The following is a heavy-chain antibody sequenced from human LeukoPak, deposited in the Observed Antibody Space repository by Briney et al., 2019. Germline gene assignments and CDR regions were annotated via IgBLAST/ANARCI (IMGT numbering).Heavy chain of an antibody. J-gene: IGHJ4*02. V-gene: IGHV3-9*01. Sequence: ARSLRLSCAASGFTFDDYAMHWVRQAPGKGLEWFSGISWNSGSIGYADSVKGRFTISRYNAKNSLYLQMNSLRAEDTALYYCAKDFYIVATYFDYWGQGTLVSVSS. CDR3: AKDFYIVATYFDY. CDR2: ISWNSGSI. D-gene: IGHD5-12*01. CDR1: GFTFDDYA.